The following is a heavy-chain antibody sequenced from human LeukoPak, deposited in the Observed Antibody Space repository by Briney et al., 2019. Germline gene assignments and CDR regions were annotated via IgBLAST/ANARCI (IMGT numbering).Heavy chain of an antibody. D-gene: IGHD6-19*01. V-gene: IGHV3-23*01. CDR1: GFTFSSYA. CDR2: ISGSGGST. Sequence: PGGSLRLSCAASGFTFSSYAMSWVRQAPGKGLEWVSAISGSGGSTYYADSVKGRFTISRDNSKNTLYLQMNSLRAEDTAAYYCAKLPVAGLYFDYWGQGTLVTVSS. CDR3: AKLPVAGLYFDY. J-gene: IGHJ4*02.